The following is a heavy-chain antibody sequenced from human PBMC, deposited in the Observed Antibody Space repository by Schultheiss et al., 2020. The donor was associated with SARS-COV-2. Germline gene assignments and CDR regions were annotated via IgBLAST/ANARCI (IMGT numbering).Heavy chain of an antibody. V-gene: IGHV3-21*01. J-gene: IGHJ4*02. CDR3: ASVLNSGYGFFDY. D-gene: IGHD5-12*01. CDR2: ISTNNYI. Sequence: GESLKISCAASGFNFSRYSMNWVRQAPGKGLEWVSSISTNNYIYYADSVKGRFTISRDNAKNSLYLQMNSLRAEDTAVYYCASVLNSGYGFFDYWGQGTLVTVSS. CDR1: GFNFSRYS.